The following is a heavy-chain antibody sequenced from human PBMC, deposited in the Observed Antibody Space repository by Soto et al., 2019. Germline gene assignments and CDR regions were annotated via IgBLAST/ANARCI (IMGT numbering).Heavy chain of an antibody. CDR2: ISGSGDST. J-gene: IGHJ6*02. CDR1: GFTFSSYA. CDR3: ANDRAVATDGPNKLYGMYV. V-gene: IGHV3-23*01. D-gene: IGHD6-13*01. Sequence: EVQLLESGGGLVQPGGSLRLSCAASGFTFSSYAMSWVRQAPGKGLEWVSVISGSGDSTYYADSVRGRFTISRDNSKNTLYLQMNSLRAEDTAVYYFANDRAVATDGPNKLYGMYVWGQWTAVNVSS.